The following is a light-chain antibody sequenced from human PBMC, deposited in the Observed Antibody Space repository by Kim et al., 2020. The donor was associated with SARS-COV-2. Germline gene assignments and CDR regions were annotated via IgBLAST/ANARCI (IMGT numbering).Light chain of an antibody. CDR3: QRAYA. CDR1: ENIRTY. V-gene: IGKV1-39*02. J-gene: IGKJ2*01. Sequence: ASENIRTYLNWYQQKPGKAPKLLIYGASSLQRGVPSRFSGGGSGTDFTLTISSLQPEDFATYYCQRAYAFGQGTKLEI. CDR2: GAS.